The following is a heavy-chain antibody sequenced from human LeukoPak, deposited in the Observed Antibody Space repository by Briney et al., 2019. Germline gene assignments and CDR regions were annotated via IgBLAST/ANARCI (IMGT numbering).Heavy chain of an antibody. V-gene: IGHV4-59*04. Sequence: SETLSLTCTVSGGSISSYYWSWIRQPPGKGLEWIGTIYYSGSTYYNPSLKSRVTISVDTSKNQFSLKLSSVTAADTAVYFCVRHAPKTTLTTNGLDYWGQGTLATVSS. CDR2: IYYSGST. D-gene: IGHD2-8*01. CDR3: VRHAPKTTLTTNGLDY. J-gene: IGHJ4*02. CDR1: GGSISSYY.